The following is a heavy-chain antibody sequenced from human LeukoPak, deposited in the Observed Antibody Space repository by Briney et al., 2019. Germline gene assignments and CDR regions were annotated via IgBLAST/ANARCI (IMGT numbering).Heavy chain of an antibody. CDR1: GFTFSSYE. D-gene: IGHD6-13*01. V-gene: IGHV3-48*03. CDR3: AREQQLVFDY. J-gene: IGHJ4*02. Sequence: GGSLRLSCAASGFTFSSYEMNWVRQAPGKGLEWVSYISSSGSTIYYADSVKGRFTISRDNAKNSLYLQMNSLRAEDTAVYYCAREQQLVFDYWGQGTLVTVSS. CDR2: ISSSGSTI.